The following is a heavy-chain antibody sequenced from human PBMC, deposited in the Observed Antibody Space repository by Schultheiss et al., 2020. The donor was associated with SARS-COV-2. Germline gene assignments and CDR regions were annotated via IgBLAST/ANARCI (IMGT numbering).Heavy chain of an antibody. J-gene: IGHJ4*02. CDR3: ARDSGYYDSSGYYHGRFDY. V-gene: IGHV3-66*01. D-gene: IGHD3-22*01. Sequence: GESLKISCAASGFTVSSNYMSWVRQAPGKGLEWVSVIYSGGSTYYADSVKGRFTISRDNSKNTLYLQMNSLRAEDTAVYYCARDSGYYDSSGYYHGRFDYWGQGTLVTVSS. CDR2: IYSGGST. CDR1: GFTVSSNY.